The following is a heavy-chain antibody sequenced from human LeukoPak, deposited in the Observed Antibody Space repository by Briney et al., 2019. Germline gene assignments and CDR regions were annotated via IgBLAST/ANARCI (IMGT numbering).Heavy chain of an antibody. V-gene: IGHV1-2*06. CDR2: INPNSGGT. J-gene: IGHJ4*02. D-gene: IGHD4-17*01. CDR3: ARDWGVTTSVSLSY. Sequence: ASVKVSCKASGYTFTGYYMHWVRQAPGQGLEWMGRINPNSGGTNYAQKFQGRVTMTRDTSISTAYMELSSLRSEDTAVYYCARDWGVTTSVSLSYWGQGTLVTVSS. CDR1: GYTFTGYY.